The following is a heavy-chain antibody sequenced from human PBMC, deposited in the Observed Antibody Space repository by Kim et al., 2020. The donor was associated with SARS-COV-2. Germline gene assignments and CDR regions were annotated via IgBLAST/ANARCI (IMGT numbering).Heavy chain of an antibody. D-gene: IGHD2-15*01. CDR3: AKDRVAVYPPPYHYYALDV. CDR1: GFTLRIYG. Sequence: GGSLRLSCAASGFTLRIYGMTWVRQAPGKGLEWVASLTGVANDTFYADSGKGRFAISRDTSKNTLYLEMNNLRVDDTAVYYCAKDRVAVYPPPYHYYALDVWGQGATVTVSS. CDR2: LTGVANDT. V-gene: IGHV3-23*01. J-gene: IGHJ6*02.